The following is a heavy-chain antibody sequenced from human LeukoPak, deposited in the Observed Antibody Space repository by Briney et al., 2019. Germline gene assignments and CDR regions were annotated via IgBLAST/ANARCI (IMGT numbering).Heavy chain of an antibody. V-gene: IGHV4-31*03. J-gene: IGHJ4*02. CDR1: GGSISSGGYY. CDR3: ARARGSGIDY. CDR2: IYYSGST. Sequence: SETLSLTCTVSGGSISSGGYYWSWIRQHPGKGLEWIGYIYYSGSTYYNPSLKSRVTISVDTSKNQYSLKLSSVTAADTAVYYCARARGSGIDYWGQGTLVTVSS. D-gene: IGHD3-10*01.